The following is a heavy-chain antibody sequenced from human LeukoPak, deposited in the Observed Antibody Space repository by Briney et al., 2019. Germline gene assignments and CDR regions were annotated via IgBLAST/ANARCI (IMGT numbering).Heavy chain of an antibody. CDR1: GFTFSSYG. V-gene: IGHV3-30*02. CDR2: IRYDGSNK. Sequence: GGSLRLSCAASGFTFSSYGMHWVRQAPGKGLEWVAFIRYDGSNKYYADSVKGRFTISRDNSKNTLYLQMNSLRAEDTAVYYCAKDLSGNPEAFDIWGQGTMVTVSS. CDR3: AKDLSGNPEAFDI. D-gene: IGHD1-14*01. J-gene: IGHJ3*02.